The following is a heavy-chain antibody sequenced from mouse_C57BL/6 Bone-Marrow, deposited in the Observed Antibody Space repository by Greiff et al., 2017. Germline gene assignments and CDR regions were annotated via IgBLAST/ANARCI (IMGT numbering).Heavy chain of an antibody. Sequence: EVQRVESGGDLVKPGGSLKLSCAASGFTFSSYGMSWVRQTPDKRLEWVATISSGGSYTYYPDSVKGRFTISRDNAKNTLYLQMSSLKSEDTAMYYCARPFYDGYSFAYWGQGTLVTVSA. D-gene: IGHD2-3*01. CDR1: GFTFSSYG. J-gene: IGHJ3*01. CDR3: ARPFYDGYSFAY. V-gene: IGHV5-6*01. CDR2: ISSGGSYT.